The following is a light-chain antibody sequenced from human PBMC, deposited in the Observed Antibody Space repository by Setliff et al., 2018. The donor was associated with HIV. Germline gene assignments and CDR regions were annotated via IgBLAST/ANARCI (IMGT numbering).Light chain of an antibody. Sequence: QSVLAQPASVPGSPGQSITISCTGTSSDVGDFNFVSWYQQHPGKDPKLMILEVNDRPSGVSHRFSGSKSGNTASLTISGLQAEDEADYYCRSYAYYNTFVFGTGTKVTVL. CDR2: EVN. V-gene: IGLV2-14*01. CDR3: RSYAYYNTFV. CDR1: SSDVGDFNF. J-gene: IGLJ1*01.